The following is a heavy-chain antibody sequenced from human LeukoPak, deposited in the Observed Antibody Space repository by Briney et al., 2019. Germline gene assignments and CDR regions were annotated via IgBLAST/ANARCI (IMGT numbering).Heavy chain of an antibody. J-gene: IGHJ6*02. V-gene: IGHV1-8*01. CDR3: ARGGSYHYYYYGMDV. CDR2: MNPNSGNT. D-gene: IGHD5-18*01. Sequence: ASVNVSCKASGYTFTSYDINWVRQATGQGLEWMGWMNPNSGNTGYAQKFQGRITMTRNTSVSTAYMELSSLRSEDTAVYYCARGGSYHYYYYGMDVWGQGTTVTVSS. CDR1: GYTFTSYD.